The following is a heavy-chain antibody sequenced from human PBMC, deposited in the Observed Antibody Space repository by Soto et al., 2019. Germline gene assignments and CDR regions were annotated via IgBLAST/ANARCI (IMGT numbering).Heavy chain of an antibody. CDR2: IIPIFGTA. CDR1: GDTFSTYT. V-gene: IGHV1-69*06. CDR3: AYYYDTSGYYYVHNY. J-gene: IGHJ4*02. D-gene: IGHD3-22*01. Sequence: QVQLVQSGAEVKKPGSSVKVSCKASGDTFSTYTINWVRQAPGQGLEWMGGIIPIFGTANYAQRFQGRVTITADKSTSTAYMELSSLRSEDTAMYYCAYYYDTSGYYYVHNYWGQGTLGTVSS.